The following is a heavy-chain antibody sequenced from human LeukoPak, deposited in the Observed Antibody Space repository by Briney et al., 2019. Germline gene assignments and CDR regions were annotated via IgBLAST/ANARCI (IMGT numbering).Heavy chain of an antibody. Sequence: GRSLRLSCAASGFTFSSYGMHWVRQAPDKGLEWVAVIWYDGSNKYYADSVKGRFTISRDNSKNTLYLQMNSLRAEDTAVYYCAREDGRDGYNPFDYWGQGTLVTVSS. V-gene: IGHV3-33*01. CDR3: AREDGRDGYNPFDY. CDR2: IWYDGSNK. CDR1: GFTFSSYG. J-gene: IGHJ4*02. D-gene: IGHD5-24*01.